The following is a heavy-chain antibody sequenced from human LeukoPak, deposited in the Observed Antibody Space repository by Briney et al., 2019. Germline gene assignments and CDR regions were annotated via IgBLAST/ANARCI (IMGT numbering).Heavy chain of an antibody. CDR1: GFTFDDYA. CDR2: ISWNSGSI. CDR3: AKESGTDSI. J-gene: IGHJ3*02. V-gene: IGHV3-9*01. Sequence: GGSLRHSCAASGFTFDDYAMHWVRQAPGKGLEWVSGISWNSGSIGYADSVKGRFTISRDNAKNSLYLQMNSLRAEDTALYYCAKESGTDSIWGQGTMVTVSS. D-gene: IGHD1-1*01.